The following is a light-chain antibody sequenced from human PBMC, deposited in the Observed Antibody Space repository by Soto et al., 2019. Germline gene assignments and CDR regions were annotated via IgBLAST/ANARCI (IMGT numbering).Light chain of an antibody. CDR1: SSNIGAGSD. V-gene: IGLV1-40*01. Sequence: QLVLTQPPSVSGAPGQRVTISCTGSSSNIGAGSDVHWYQQLPGTAPKLLIYVDRNRPSGVPDRFSGSKSGTSASLAITGLHAEDEADYYCQSYDSSRGVVFGGGTKVTVL. J-gene: IGLJ2*01. CDR3: QSYDSSRGVV. CDR2: VDR.